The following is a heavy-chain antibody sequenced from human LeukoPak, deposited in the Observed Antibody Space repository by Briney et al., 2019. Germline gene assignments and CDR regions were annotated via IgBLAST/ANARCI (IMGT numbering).Heavy chain of an antibody. J-gene: IGHJ4*02. CDR3: ARVSPYYYGAGPYYVIY. D-gene: IGHD3-10*01. V-gene: IGHV3-11*01. CDR1: GFTFSDYY. Sequence: GGSLRLSCAASGFTFSDYYMSWIRQAPGKGLEWVSYISNPGTSIFYADSVKGRFTVSRDNTKNSLFLQMNRLRVEDTAVYYCARVSPYYYGAGPYYVIYWGQGTLVTVSS. CDR2: ISNPGTSI.